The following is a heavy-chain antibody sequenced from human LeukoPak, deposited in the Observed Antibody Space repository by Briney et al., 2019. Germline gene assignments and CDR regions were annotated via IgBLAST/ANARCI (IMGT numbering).Heavy chain of an antibody. J-gene: IGHJ4*02. V-gene: IGHV4-59*01. Sequence: SETLSLTCTVSGGSISSYYWSWMRQPPGKGLEWIGYLYYSVSTNYNPSLKSRVTISVDTSKNQFSVKLSSVTAADTAVYYCARLGYSSGSVDYWGQGTLVTVSS. CDR2: LYYSVST. CDR1: GGSISSYY. D-gene: IGHD5-18*01. CDR3: ARLGYSSGSVDY.